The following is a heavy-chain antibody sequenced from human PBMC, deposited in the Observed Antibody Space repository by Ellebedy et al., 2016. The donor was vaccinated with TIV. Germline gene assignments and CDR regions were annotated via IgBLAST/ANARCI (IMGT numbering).Heavy chain of an antibody. V-gene: IGHV3-30-3*01. Sequence: GESLKISXAASGFTFSSYAMSWVRQAPGKGLEWVAVISYDGSNKYYADSVKGRFTISRDNSKNTLYLQMNSLRAEDTAVYYCARGHGPYSSSWYRDYWGQGTLVTVSS. CDR2: ISYDGSNK. CDR1: GFTFSSYA. D-gene: IGHD6-13*01. CDR3: ARGHGPYSSSWYRDY. J-gene: IGHJ4*02.